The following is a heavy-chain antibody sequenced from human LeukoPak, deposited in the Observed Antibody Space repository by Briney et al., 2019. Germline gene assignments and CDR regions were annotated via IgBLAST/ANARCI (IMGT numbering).Heavy chain of an antibody. V-gene: IGHV4-39*01. CDR2: VYDSGNT. CDR1: GGSISSSSYY. Sequence: SETLSLTCTVSGGSISSSSYYWGWIRQPPGKGLEWIGSVYDSGNTYYNPSLKSRVTISVDTSKNQFSLKLSFVTAADTAVYYCARQPDIVVVPAFYYYYYGMDVWGQGTTVTVSS. D-gene: IGHD2-2*01. CDR3: ARQPDIVVVPAFYYYYYGMDV. J-gene: IGHJ6*02.